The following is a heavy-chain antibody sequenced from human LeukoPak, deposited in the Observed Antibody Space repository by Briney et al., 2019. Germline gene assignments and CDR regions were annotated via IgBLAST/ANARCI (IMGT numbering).Heavy chain of an antibody. CDR2: IYYSGST. CDR1: GGSISSGDYY. Sequence: PSETLSLTCTVSGGSISSGDYYWSWIRQPPGKGLEWIGYIYYSGSTYYNPSLKSRVTISVDTSKNQFSLKLSSVTAADTAVYYCARGDDYLKKNFDYWGQGTLVTVSS. D-gene: IGHD5-24*01. J-gene: IGHJ4*02. V-gene: IGHV4-30-4*01. CDR3: ARGDDYLKKNFDY.